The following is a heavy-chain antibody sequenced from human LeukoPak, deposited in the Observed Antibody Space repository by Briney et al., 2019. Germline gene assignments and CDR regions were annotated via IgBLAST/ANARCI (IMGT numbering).Heavy chain of an antibody. V-gene: IGHV4-39*01. CDR2: IFYSGST. CDR1: GASISSSSFY. Sequence: SETLSLTCIVSGASISSSSFYWGWIRQPPGKGLEWIGNIFYSGSTYYNPSLKSRVTISVDTSKNQFSLKLSSVTAADTAVYYCARRPGSGWYAYFDYWGQGTLVTVSS. J-gene: IGHJ4*02. CDR3: ARRPGSGWYAYFDY. D-gene: IGHD6-19*01.